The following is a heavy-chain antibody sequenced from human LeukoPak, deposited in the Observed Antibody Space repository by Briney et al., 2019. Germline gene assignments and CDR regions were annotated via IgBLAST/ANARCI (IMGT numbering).Heavy chain of an antibody. CDR1: GYTFTIYG. V-gene: IGHV1-18*01. J-gene: IGHJ4*02. Sequence: ASVNVSCTASGYTFTIYGISWVRQAPGQGLEWMGWISAYNGNTNYAQKFQGRVTMTTDTSTSTAYMELRSLRSDDTAVYYCARDLPHDYWGQGTLVTVSS. CDR2: ISAYNGNT. CDR3: ARDLPHDY.